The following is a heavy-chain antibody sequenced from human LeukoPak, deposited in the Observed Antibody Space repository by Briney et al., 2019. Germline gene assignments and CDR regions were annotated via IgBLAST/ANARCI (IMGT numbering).Heavy chain of an antibody. Sequence: GGSLRLSCTASGFIFSDYYINWVRQAPGKGLEWVSYISHSGDTVYYADFVEGRFTISRDNAKNSLYLQMNSLRAEDTAVYYCAKPAFRGVTLLYFDYWGQGTLVTVSS. V-gene: IGHV3-11*01. CDR1: GFIFSDYY. CDR2: ISHSGDTV. CDR3: AKPAFRGVTLLYFDY. J-gene: IGHJ4*02. D-gene: IGHD3-10*01.